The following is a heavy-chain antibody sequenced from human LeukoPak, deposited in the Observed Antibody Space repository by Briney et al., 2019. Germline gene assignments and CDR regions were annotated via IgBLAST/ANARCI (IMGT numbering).Heavy chain of an antibody. D-gene: IGHD3-10*01. CDR1: GGSISSGDYY. V-gene: IGHV4-30-4*02. Sequence: SETLSLTCTVSGGSISSGDYYWSWIRQPPGKGLEWIGYIYYSGSTYYNPSLKSRVTISVDTPKNQFSLKLSSVTAADTAVYYCARVYGSGSHCYMDVWGKGTTVTVSS. J-gene: IGHJ6*03. CDR3: ARVYGSGSHCYMDV. CDR2: IYYSGST.